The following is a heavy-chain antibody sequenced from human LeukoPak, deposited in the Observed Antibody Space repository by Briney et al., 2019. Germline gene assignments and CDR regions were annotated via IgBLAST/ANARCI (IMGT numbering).Heavy chain of an antibody. CDR2: MNPNSGNT. CDR3: ARGENFRSTDDVIDY. D-gene: IGHD4-11*01. J-gene: IGHJ4*02. Sequence: AASVKVSCKASGYTFTGYDINWVRQATGQGLEWMGWMNPNSGNTGYAQKFQGRVTMTRNTSISTAYMELSSLRSEDTAVYYCARGENFRSTDDVIDYWGQGTLVTVSS. V-gene: IGHV1-8*01. CDR1: GYTFTGYD.